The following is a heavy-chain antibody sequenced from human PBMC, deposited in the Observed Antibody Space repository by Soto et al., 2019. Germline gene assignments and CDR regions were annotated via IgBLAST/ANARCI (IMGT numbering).Heavy chain of an antibody. CDR3: ARGTTYYDYVWGSYRYTEFDY. D-gene: IGHD3-16*02. Sequence: ASVKVSCKASGYTFTSYGISWVRQAPGQGLEWMGWISAYNGNTNYAQKLQGRVTMTTDTSTSTAYMELRSLRSEDTAVYYCARGTTYYDYVWGSYRYTEFDYWGQGTLVTVSS. V-gene: IGHV1-18*01. CDR1: GYTFTSYG. CDR2: ISAYNGNT. J-gene: IGHJ4*02.